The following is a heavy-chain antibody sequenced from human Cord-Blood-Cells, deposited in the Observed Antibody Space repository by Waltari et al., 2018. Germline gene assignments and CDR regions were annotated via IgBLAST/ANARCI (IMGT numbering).Heavy chain of an antibody. CDR3: AGIVGATTIDY. CDR2: IYHSGST. Sequence: QVQLQESGPGLVKPSETLSLTCAVSGYSISSGYYWGWIRQPPGKGLEWIGSIYHSGSTYYNPSLKSRVTISVDTSKNQFALKLSSVTAADTAVYYCAGIVGATTIDYWGQGTLVTVSS. V-gene: IGHV4-38-2*01. D-gene: IGHD1-26*01. CDR1: GYSISSGYY. J-gene: IGHJ4*02.